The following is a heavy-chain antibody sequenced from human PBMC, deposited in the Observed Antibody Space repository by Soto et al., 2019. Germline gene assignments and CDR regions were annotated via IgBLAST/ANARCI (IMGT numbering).Heavy chain of an antibody. V-gene: IGHV4-38-2*01. Sequence: SETLSLTSAVSGYSISSGYYWGWLQQPPGKGLEWIERIYHGGSNYYHPSLDSRVTLSIDMTNNLVSLILNSVTAADTAVYYCSRVGPWVPYYYDSSPYTFENWFDPWGQGTLVTVSS. CDR2: IYHGGSN. D-gene: IGHD3-22*01. CDR3: SRVGPWVPYYYDSSPYTFENWFDP. J-gene: IGHJ5*02. CDR1: GYSISSGYY.